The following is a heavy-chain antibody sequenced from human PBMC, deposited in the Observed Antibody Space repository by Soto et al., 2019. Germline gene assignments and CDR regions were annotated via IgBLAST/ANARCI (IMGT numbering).Heavy chain of an antibody. D-gene: IGHD6-19*01. CDR2: ISAYNGNT. CDR3: ARDRIQWLVRDDWFDP. J-gene: IGHJ5*02. CDR1: GYTFTSYG. Sequence: ASVKVSCKASGYTFTSYGISWVRQAPGQGLEWMGWISAYNGNTNYAQKLQGRVTMTTDTSTSTAYMELRSLRSDDTAMYYCARDRIQWLVRDDWFDPWGQGTLVTVSS. V-gene: IGHV1-18*01.